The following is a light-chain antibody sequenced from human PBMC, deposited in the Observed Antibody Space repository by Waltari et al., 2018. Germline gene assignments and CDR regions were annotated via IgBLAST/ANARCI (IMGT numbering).Light chain of an antibody. V-gene: IGLV2-14*03. CDR1: SDGGGSNY. Sequence: QSALTQPASVSGSPGQSITISCTGSDGGGSNYVSWSHQHPGKAPQVMIYDVTDRPSGVSNRFSGSKSGDTASLTISGLQAEDEADYYCASWTDSDTLKLLFGGGTKLTV. CDR3: ASWTDSDTLKLL. CDR2: DVT. J-gene: IGLJ2*01.